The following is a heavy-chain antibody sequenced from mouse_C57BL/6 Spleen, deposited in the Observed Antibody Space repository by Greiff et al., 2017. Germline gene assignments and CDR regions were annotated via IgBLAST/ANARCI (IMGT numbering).Heavy chain of an antibody. Sequence: QVQLQQPGAELVKPGASVKLSCKASGYTFTSYWMQWVKQRPGQGLEWIGEIDPSDSYTNYNQKFKGKATLTVDTSSSTAYMQLSSLTSEDSAVYYCASTSGGYFDYWGQGTTLTVSS. CDR3: ASTSGGYFDY. CDR1: GYTFTSYW. D-gene: IGHD3-1*01. J-gene: IGHJ2*01. V-gene: IGHV1-50*01. CDR2: IDPSDSYT.